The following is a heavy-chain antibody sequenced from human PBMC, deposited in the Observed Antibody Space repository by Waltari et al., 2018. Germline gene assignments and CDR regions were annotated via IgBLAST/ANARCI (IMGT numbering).Heavy chain of an antibody. J-gene: IGHJ4*02. CDR1: GFTFGVFS. Sequence: EVQLVESGGGFVQPGGSLRLSCLGSGFTFGVFSMHWIRQAPGKGLGWVAYISASRAAIYYAESVKCRFTISRDNAKNSLFLQMTNLGVEDTAVYYCATEPAPGAGINYWGQGILVTVSS. CDR2: ISASRAAI. V-gene: IGHV3-48*01. CDR3: ATEPAPGAGINY. D-gene: IGHD6-19*01.